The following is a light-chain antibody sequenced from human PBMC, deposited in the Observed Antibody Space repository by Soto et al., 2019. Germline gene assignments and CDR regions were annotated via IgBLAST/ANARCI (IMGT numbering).Light chain of an antibody. CDR2: GAS. Sequence: EIVMTQSPATLSVSPGERATLSCRASQSVSSNLAWYQQKPGQAPRLLIYGASTRATGIPARFSGSGSGTEFTLTISGLQSEYLAVYYCQQYNNWPPWTFGQGTKVEIK. J-gene: IGKJ1*01. CDR3: QQYNNWPPWT. CDR1: QSVSSN. V-gene: IGKV3-15*01.